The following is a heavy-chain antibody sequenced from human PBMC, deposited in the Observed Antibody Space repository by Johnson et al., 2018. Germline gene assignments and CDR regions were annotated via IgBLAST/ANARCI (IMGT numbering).Heavy chain of an antibody. D-gene: IGHD5-24*01. CDR1: GFTFSSYG. CDR2: IWYDGNNK. CDR3: AKGVEGDFSYGVDG. Sequence: QVQLVQSGGGVVQPGRSLRLSCTASGFTFSSYGMHWVRQAPGKGLEWLAVIWYDGNNKYYADFVKGRFTISRDSAKNSLYLQMNSRRTEDTALYYCAKGVEGDFSYGVDGWGQGTTVTVSS. V-gene: IGHV3-33*03. J-gene: IGHJ6*02.